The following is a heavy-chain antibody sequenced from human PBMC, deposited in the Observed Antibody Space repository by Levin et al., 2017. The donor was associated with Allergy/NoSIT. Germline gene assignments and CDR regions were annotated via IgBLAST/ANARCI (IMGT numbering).Heavy chain of an antibody. CDR3: ARSIAARLVY. CDR2: MNPNSGNT. V-gene: IGHV1-8*01. D-gene: IGHD6-6*01. Sequence: AGESLKISCKASGYTFTSYDINWVRQATGQGLEWMGWMNPNSGNTGYAQKFQGRVTMTRNTSISTAYMELSSLRSEDTAVYYCARSIAARLVYWGQGTLVTVSS. CDR1: GYTFTSYD. J-gene: IGHJ4*02.